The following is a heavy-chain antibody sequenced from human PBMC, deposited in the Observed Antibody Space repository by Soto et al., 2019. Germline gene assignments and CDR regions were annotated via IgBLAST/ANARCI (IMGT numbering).Heavy chain of an antibody. Sequence: DVQLVDSGGGVVQPGGSLRLSCAASGFTFSSYWMHWVRQAPGKGLVWVSRISDDGSSTTYADSVRGRFTISRDNANYTLYREISGLGAGDTVVYYCARQHDSFFDNWGQGTRVTVSS. CDR3: ARQHDSFFDN. J-gene: IGHJ4*02. D-gene: IGHD2-15*01. CDR1: GFTFSSYW. CDR2: ISDDGSST. V-gene: IGHV3-74*03.